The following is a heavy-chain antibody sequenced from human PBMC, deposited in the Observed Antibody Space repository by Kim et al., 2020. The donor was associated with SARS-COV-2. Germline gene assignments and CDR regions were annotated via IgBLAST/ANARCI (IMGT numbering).Heavy chain of an antibody. V-gene: IGHV3-23*01. D-gene: IGHD3-22*01. CDR3: ANGITYYYDSSGQADAFEI. J-gene: IGHJ3*02. CDR1: GFTFSSYA. Sequence: GGSLRLSCAASGFTFSSYAMSWVRQAPGKGLEWVSAISGSGGSTYYADSVKGRFTISRDNSKNTLYLQMNSLRAEDTAVYYCANGITYYYDSSGQADAFEIWGQGTMGTVSS. CDR2: ISGSGGST.